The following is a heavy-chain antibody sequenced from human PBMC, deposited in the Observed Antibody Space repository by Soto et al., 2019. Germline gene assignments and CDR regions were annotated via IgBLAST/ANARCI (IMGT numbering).Heavy chain of an antibody. Sequence: QVQLVQSGAEVKKPGSSVKVSCKASGGTFSNYGFSWVRQAPGQGLECMGVIVPIFGAEHPQKFQGRVTITADESTNSVFMVLRGLRSEYTAVYYCARGGSDYEGSGYYQGHVWGQGTTVTVSS. V-gene: IGHV1-69*12. D-gene: IGHD3-22*01. CDR2: IVPIFGA. J-gene: IGHJ6*02. CDR3: ARGGSDYEGSGYYQGHV. CDR1: GGTFSNYG.